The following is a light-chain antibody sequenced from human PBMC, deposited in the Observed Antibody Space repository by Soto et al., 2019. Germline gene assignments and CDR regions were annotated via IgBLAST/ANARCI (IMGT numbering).Light chain of an antibody. CDR2: GNR. CDR3: QAYDYSLTGMV. V-gene: IGLV1-40*01. J-gene: IGLJ3*02. Sequence: QSALTQPPSVSGARGQRVTISCTGNNSNLGAGYDVHWYQQLPGAAPKLVIFGNRNRPSGVPERFSGSKSGTSASLAITGLQAEDEADYYCQAYDYSLTGMVFGGGTKVTVL. CDR1: NSNLGAGYD.